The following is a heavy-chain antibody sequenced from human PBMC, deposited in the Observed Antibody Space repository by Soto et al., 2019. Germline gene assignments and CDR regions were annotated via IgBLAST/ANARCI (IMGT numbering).Heavy chain of an antibody. CDR1: GYSFTSYW. Sequence: VASLNVCCKGSGYSFTSYWISWVRQMPGKGLEWMGRIDPSDSYTNYSPSFQGHVTISADKSISTAYLQWSSLKASDTAMYYCARHLSSGSSWYSWGQGTLVTVS. D-gene: IGHD6-13*01. V-gene: IGHV5-10-1*01. CDR3: ARHLSSGSSWYS. CDR2: IDPSDSYT. J-gene: IGHJ4*02.